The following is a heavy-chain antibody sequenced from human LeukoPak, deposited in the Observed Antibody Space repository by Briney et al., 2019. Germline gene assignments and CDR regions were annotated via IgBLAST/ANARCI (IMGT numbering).Heavy chain of an antibody. Sequence: ASVKVSCKASGYTFTGYYMHWVRQAPGQGVEWMGWINPNSGGTNYAQKFQGRVTMTRDAYISTAYMELSRLRSDDTAVYYCARDRLISSSSGDWFDPWGQGTLVTVSS. CDR2: INPNSGGT. V-gene: IGHV1-2*02. CDR3: ARDRLISSSSGDWFDP. CDR1: GYTFTGYY. D-gene: IGHD6-6*01. J-gene: IGHJ5*02.